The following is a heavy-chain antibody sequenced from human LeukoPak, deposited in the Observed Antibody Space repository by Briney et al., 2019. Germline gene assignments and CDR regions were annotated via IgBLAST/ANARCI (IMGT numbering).Heavy chain of an antibody. D-gene: IGHD6-13*01. J-gene: IGHJ4*02. CDR1: GFTFSSYW. CDR3: ARDLAAAGSLNSLDY. Sequence: GGSLRLSCAASGFTFSSYWMSWVRQAPGKGLEWVANIKQDGSENYYVDSVKGRFTISRDNAKNSLYLQMNSLRAEDTAVYYCARDLAAAGSLNSLDYWGQGTLVTVSS. CDR2: IKQDGSEN. V-gene: IGHV3-7*01.